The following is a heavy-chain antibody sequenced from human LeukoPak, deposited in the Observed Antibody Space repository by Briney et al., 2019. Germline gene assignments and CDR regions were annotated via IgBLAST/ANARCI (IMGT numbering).Heavy chain of an antibody. CDR2: ISANKGDT. D-gene: IGHD2-15*01. J-gene: IGHJ4*02. Sequence: ASVKVSCKASGYTFTGYYMHWVRQAPGQGIEWMGWISANKGDTEYARKFQGRLTVTRDTSTSTAYMELKRLKSDDTAVYYCARAVIIVVAGATPVGSAFEYWGQGTLITVS. CDR3: ARAVIIVVAGATPVGSAFEY. V-gene: IGHV1-2*02. CDR1: GYTFTGYY.